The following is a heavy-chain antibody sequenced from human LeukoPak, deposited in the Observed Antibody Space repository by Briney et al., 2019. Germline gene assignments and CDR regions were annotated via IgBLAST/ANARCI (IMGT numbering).Heavy chain of an antibody. CDR2: IGGSGGST. CDR1: GFTFSSYA. Sequence: GGSLRLSCAASGFTFSSYAMSWVRQAPGKGLEWVSAIGGSGGSTYYADSVKGRFTISRDNSKNTLYLQMNSLRAEDTAVYYCAKDGSDCSGGSCYHYFDYWGQGTLVTVSS. J-gene: IGHJ4*02. V-gene: IGHV3-23*01. CDR3: AKDGSDCSGGSCYHYFDY. D-gene: IGHD2-15*01.